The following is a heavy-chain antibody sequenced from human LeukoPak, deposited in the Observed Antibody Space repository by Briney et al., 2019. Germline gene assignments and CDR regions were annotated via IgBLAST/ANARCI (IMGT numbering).Heavy chain of an antibody. CDR3: ARAPLLYYYDSSGYLYFDY. J-gene: IGHJ4*02. CDR1: GYTFTSYG. D-gene: IGHD3-22*01. CDR2: ISAYDGDT. V-gene: IGHV1-18*01. Sequence: ASVKVSCKASGYTFTSYGISWVRQAPGQGLEWMGLISAYDGDTNYAQKLQGRVTMTTDTSTSTAYMELRSLRSDDTAVYYCARAPLLYYYDSSGYLYFDYWGQGTLVTVSS.